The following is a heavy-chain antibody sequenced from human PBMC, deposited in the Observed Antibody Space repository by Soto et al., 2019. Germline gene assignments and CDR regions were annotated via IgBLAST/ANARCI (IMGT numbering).Heavy chain of an antibody. J-gene: IGHJ4*02. CDR3: ERSAGRTRDTGYSSGGVD. CDR1: GGSISSSNW. Sequence: QVQLQESGPGLVKPSGTLSLTCAVSGGSISSSNWWSWVRQPPGKGLEWIGEIYHSGSTNSNPSRKSRVTISVDKSKHRFSLKLSAVTAADTAVYYCERSAGRTRDTGYSSGGVDWGQGTLVTVSS. D-gene: IGHD6-19*01. V-gene: IGHV4-4*02. CDR2: IYHSGST.